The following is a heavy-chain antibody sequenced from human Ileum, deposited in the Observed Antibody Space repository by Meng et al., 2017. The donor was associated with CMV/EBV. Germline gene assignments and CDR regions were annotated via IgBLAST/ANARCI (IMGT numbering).Heavy chain of an antibody. V-gene: IGHV3-7*01. CDR3: AREDGFNTFDY. CDR1: GFMFSSSW. D-gene: IGHD6-25*01. J-gene: IGHJ4*02. CDR2: INPDGSEK. Sequence: GESLKISCAASGFMFSSSWMTWVRQAPGRGLEWVANINPDGSEKYYVDSLTGRFTISRANAKSSLYLQMNSLTAEDTAFYYCAREDGFNTFDYWGQGTLVTVSS.